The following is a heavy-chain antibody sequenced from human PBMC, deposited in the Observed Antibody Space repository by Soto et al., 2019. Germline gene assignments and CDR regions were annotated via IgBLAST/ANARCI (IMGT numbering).Heavy chain of an antibody. Sequence: GASVKVSCKASGGTFSSYAISWVRQAPGQGLEWMGGIIPIFGTVNYAQKFQGRVTITADESTSTAYMELSSLRSEDTAVYYCAGETWGAAAGTSYYYGMDGWGQGTTVTVSS. D-gene: IGHD6-13*01. CDR2: IIPIFGTV. CDR1: GGTFSSYA. J-gene: IGHJ6*02. V-gene: IGHV1-69*13. CDR3: AGETWGAAAGTSYYYGMDG.